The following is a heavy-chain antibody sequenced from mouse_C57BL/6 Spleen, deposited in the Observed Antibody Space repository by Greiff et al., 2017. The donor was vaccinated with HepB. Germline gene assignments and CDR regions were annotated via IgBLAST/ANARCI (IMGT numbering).Heavy chain of an antibody. V-gene: IGHV1-54*01. CDR3: ARSGVITTVVADY. D-gene: IGHD1-1*01. Sequence: VKLMESGAELVRPGTSVKVSCKASGYAFTNYLIEWVKQRPGQGLEWIGVINPGSGGTNYNEKFKGKATLTADKSSSTAYMQLSSLTSEDSAVYFCARSGVITTVVADYWGQGTTLTVSS. CDR1: GYAFTNYL. CDR2: INPGSGGT. J-gene: IGHJ2*01.